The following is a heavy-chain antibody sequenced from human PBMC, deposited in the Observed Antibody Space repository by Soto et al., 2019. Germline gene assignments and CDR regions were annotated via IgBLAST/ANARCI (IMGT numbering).Heavy chain of an antibody. J-gene: IGHJ6*02. CDR3: ARDNIAVAGSYYYYGMDV. CDR2: TYYRSKWYN. CDR1: GDSVSSNSSA. V-gene: IGHV6-1*01. Sequence: SQTLSLTCSISGDSVSSNSSAWNWIRQSPSRGLEWRGRTYYRSKWYNDYAVSVKSRITINPDTSKNQFSLQLNSVTPEDTAVYYCARDNIAVAGSYYYYGMDVWGQGTTVTVSS. D-gene: IGHD6-19*01.